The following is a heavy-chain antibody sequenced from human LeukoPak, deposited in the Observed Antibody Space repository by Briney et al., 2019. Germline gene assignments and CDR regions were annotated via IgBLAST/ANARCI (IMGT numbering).Heavy chain of an antibody. CDR1: GFTFSSYA. CDR2: ISYDGSNK. Sequence: QPGRSLRLSCAASGFTFSSYAMPWVRQAPGKGLEWVAVISYDGSNKYYADSVKGRFTISRDNSKNTLYLQMNSLRAEDTAVYYCARVRIAAAGNLKGNNWFDPWGQGTLVTVSS. D-gene: IGHD6-13*01. V-gene: IGHV3-30-3*01. J-gene: IGHJ5*02. CDR3: ARVRIAAAGNLKGNNWFDP.